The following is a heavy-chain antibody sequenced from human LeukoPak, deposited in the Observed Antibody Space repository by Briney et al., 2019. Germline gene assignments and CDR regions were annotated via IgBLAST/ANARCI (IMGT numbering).Heavy chain of an antibody. CDR1: GGTFSNNHA. V-gene: IGHV1-69*05. J-gene: IGHJ3*02. D-gene: IGHD3-3*01. CDR3: ALYTMFGVVQHAFDI. Sequence: SVKVSCKASGGTFSNNHAITWVRQAPGQGREWVGGIIAAFGSGKYAQKFQGRVSITTDESTSTAYMELSSLRSEVTAVYYCALYTMFGVVQHAFDIWGQGTMVTVSS. CDR2: IIAAFGSG.